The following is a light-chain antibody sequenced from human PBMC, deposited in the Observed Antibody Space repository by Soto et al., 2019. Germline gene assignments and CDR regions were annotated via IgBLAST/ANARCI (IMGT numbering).Light chain of an antibody. CDR3: QHYDSFPHT. Sequence: DIQMTQSPSTLSASVGDRVTITCRASQSISSWLAWYQQKPGIAPKLLTYHASNLDSGVPSRFSGSGYGTEFTLTISSLQPDDFAPYYCQHYDSFPHTFGQGAKLEIK. CDR2: HAS. J-gene: IGKJ2*01. CDR1: QSISSW. V-gene: IGKV1-5*01.